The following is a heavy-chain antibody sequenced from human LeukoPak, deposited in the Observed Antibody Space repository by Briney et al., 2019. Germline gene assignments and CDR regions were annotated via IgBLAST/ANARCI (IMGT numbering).Heavy chain of an antibody. Sequence: GGSLRLSCAASGFTFSSYAMNWVRQAPGKGLEWVSVIYSSGSTYYADSVKGRFTVSRDNSKNALYLQMNSLRAEDTAVYYCARSPYDILTGPFDYWGQGTLVTVSS. CDR2: IYSSGST. D-gene: IGHD3-9*01. V-gene: IGHV3-66*01. CDR1: GFTFSSYA. J-gene: IGHJ4*02. CDR3: ARSPYDILTGPFDY.